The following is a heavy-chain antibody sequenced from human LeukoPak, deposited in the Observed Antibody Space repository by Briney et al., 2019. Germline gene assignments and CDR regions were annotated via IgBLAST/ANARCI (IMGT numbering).Heavy chain of an antibody. J-gene: IGHJ5*02. V-gene: IGHV1-69*04. Sequence: ASVKVSCKASRGTFSSYAISWVRQAPGQGLEWMGRIIPIFGIANYAQKFQGRVTITADKSTSTAYMELSSLRSEDTAVYYCARDIIEEAVAGPNWFDPWGQGTLVTVSS. CDR1: RGTFSSYA. CDR2: IIPIFGIA. D-gene: IGHD6-19*01. CDR3: ARDIIEEAVAGPNWFDP.